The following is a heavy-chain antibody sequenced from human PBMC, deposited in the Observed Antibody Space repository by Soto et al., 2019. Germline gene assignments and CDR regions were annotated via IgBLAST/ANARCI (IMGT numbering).Heavy chain of an antibody. CDR3: ARQWFGELFNWFDP. J-gene: IGHJ5*02. V-gene: IGHV5-51*01. CDR2: IYPGDSDT. Sequence: GESLKISCQGSGYSFTNSWIAWVRQMPGKGLECMGIIYPGDSDTRYSPSFQGQVTISADKSFSTAYLQWSSLKASDTAMYYCARQWFGELFNWFDPWGQGTLVTVSS. D-gene: IGHD3-10*01. CDR1: GYSFTNSW.